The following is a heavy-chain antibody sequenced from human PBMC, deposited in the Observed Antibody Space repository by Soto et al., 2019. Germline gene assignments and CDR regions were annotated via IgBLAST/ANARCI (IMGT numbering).Heavy chain of an antibody. V-gene: IGHV1-46*03. Sequence: ASVKVSCKASGYAFTSYYIHWVRQAPGQGLEWMGIINPSGGSTTYAQKFQGRVTMTRDTSTSTVYMELSSLRSEDTAVYYCTRAPSYGAFDIWGQGTMVTVSS. CDR2: INPSGGST. D-gene: IGHD4-17*01. CDR1: GYAFTSYY. CDR3: TRAPSYGAFDI. J-gene: IGHJ3*02.